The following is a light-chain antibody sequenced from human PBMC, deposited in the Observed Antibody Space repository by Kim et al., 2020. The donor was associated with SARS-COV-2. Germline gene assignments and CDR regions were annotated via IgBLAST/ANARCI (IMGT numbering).Light chain of an antibody. CDR2: YDG. V-gene: IGLV3-21*04. Sequence: PGQTASITCEGDNHEHESVHGYQQKPGQAPVLVISYDGDRPSGIPERFSASNAGNTATLTIRWAEAGDEADYYCQVWDSSGGLHYVFGSGTKVTVL. CDR3: QVWDSSGGLHYV. J-gene: IGLJ1*01. CDR1: NHEHES.